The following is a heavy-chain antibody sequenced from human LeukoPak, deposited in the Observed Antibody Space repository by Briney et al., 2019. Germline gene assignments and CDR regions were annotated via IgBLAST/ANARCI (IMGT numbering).Heavy chain of an antibody. CDR2: IKQDGSEK. D-gene: IGHD2-21*01. V-gene: IGHV3-7*03. J-gene: IGHJ6*02. CDR3: GKDILPGGMDV. CDR1: GFIFSSYW. Sequence: PGGSLRLSCAASGFIFSSYWMSWVRQAPGKGLEWVANIKQDGSEKYYVDSVKGRFTISRDNAKNSLYLQMNSLRAEDTALYYCGKDILPGGMDVWGQGTTVTVSS.